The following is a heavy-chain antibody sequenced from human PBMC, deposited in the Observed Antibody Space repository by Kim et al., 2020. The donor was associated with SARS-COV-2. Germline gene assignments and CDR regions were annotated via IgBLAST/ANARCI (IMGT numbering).Heavy chain of an antibody. Sequence: SETLSLTCTVSGGSISSYYWSWIRQPPGKGLEWIGYIYYSGSTNYNPSLKSRVTISVDTSKKQLSLKLSSVTAADTAVYYCARVLIADYYDSSGYYWDAFDIWGQGTMVTVSS. J-gene: IGHJ3*02. D-gene: IGHD3-22*01. CDR1: GGSISSYY. CDR3: ARVLIADYYDSSGYYWDAFDI. CDR2: IYYSGST. V-gene: IGHV4-59*01.